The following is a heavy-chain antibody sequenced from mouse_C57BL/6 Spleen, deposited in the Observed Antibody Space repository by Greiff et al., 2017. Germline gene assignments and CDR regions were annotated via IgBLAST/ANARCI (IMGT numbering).Heavy chain of an antibody. CDR3: ARYEDYGSSPFDY. Sequence: VQLQQPGAELVKPGASVKLSCKASGYTFTSYWMHWVKQRPGQGLEWIGMIHPNSGSTNYNEKFKSKATLTVDKSSSTAYMQLSSLTSEDSAVYYCARYEDYGSSPFDYWGQGTTLTVSS. D-gene: IGHD1-1*01. V-gene: IGHV1-64*01. CDR1: GYTFTSYW. CDR2: IHPNSGST. J-gene: IGHJ2*01.